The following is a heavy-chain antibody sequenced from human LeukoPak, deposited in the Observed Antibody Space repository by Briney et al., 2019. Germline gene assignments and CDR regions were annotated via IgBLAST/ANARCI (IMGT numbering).Heavy chain of an antibody. J-gene: IGHJ5*02. V-gene: IGHV3-21*01. CDR3: ARDQFGKGNWFDP. CDR2: ISSGSDYI. CDR1: GFTFSYYS. D-gene: IGHD3-10*01. Sequence: AGGSLRLSCAASGFTFSYYSMTWVRQAPGKGLEWVSSISSGSDYILYADSVKGRFTISRDNAKNSLYLQMSSLRAEDTAVYYCARDQFGKGNWFDPWGQGTLVTVSS.